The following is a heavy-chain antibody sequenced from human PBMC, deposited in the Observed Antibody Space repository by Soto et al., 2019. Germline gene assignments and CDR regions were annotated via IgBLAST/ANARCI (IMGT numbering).Heavy chain of an antibody. CDR3: ARGDDILTGSNWFDP. D-gene: IGHD3-9*01. Sequence: QVQLVQSGAEVKKPGSSVKVSCKASGGTFSSYTISWVRQAPGQGLEWMGGIIPMFGTTNYAQKFQGRVTITADESMSTACMELFSLRSEDTAVYYCARGDDILTGSNWFDPWGQGTLLTVSS. CDR2: IIPMFGTT. J-gene: IGHJ5*02. V-gene: IGHV1-69*01. CDR1: GGTFSSYT.